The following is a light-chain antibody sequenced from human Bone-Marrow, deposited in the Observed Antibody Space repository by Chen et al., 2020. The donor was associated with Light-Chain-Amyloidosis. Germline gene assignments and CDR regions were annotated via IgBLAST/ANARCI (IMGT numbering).Light chain of an antibody. V-gene: IGKV3-20*01. CDR1: QSVSSY. Sequence: EIVLTQSPATLSSSPGERATLSCRASQSVSSYLAWYQQKPGQAPRLLIYGAFNRATGIPDRFSGSGSGTDFTLTISRLEPEDFAVYYCQQYGSSPTFGQGTKLEIK. J-gene: IGKJ2*01. CDR3: QQYGSSPT. CDR2: GAF.